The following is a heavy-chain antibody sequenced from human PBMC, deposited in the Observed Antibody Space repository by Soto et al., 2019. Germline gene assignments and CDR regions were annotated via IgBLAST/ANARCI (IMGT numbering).Heavy chain of an antibody. D-gene: IGHD4-4*01. CDR1: GFTFSRYE. CDR3: ARDPAIYSGNFDYGLDV. Sequence: GGSVRLSCAVSGFTFSRYEMNWVRQAPGKGLEWVSYIGTSGKTIYYADSVRGRFTISRDNAKNSLYLQMNSLRAEDTAVYYCARDPAIYSGNFDYGLDVWGQGTTVTVSS. J-gene: IGHJ6*02. CDR2: IGTSGKTI. V-gene: IGHV3-48*03.